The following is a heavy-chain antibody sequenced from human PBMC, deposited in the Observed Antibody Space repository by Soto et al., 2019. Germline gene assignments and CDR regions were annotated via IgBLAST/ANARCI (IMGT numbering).Heavy chain of an antibody. CDR2: VFHTGTT. Sequence: QVQLQESGPGLVKPSGTLSLTCAVSDDSVSSPYYRGWVRQPPGKGLEWIGEVFHTGTTSYNPSLRSRVTICMDKSNNQFSLDLSSVTSAGTAVYYCARSAGWYAVHSWGPGTLVIVSS. CDR3: ARSAGWYAVHS. J-gene: IGHJ4*02. CDR1: DDSVSSPYY. D-gene: IGHD6-19*01. V-gene: IGHV4-4*02.